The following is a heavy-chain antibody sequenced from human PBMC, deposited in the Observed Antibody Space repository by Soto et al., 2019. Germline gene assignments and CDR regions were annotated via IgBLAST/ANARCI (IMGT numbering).Heavy chain of an antibody. Sequence: TSETLSLTCTVSGDSISTYNWGWIRQPPGKGLEWIGCIYYSGVTNYNPSLKSRVTISVDTPKNQLSLKLNSVTAADTAVYYCARVAADIASWLDPWGQGTLVTVSS. CDR3: ARVAADIASWLDP. D-gene: IGHD5-12*01. CDR2: IYYSGVT. J-gene: IGHJ5*02. V-gene: IGHV4-59*01. CDR1: GDSISTYN.